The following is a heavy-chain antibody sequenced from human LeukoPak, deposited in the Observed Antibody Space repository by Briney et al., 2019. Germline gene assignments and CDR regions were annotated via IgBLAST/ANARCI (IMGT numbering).Heavy chain of an antibody. CDR2: ISSSSSYI. V-gene: IGHV3-21*01. CDR1: GFTFISYS. CDR3: ARESTVTTSFDY. D-gene: IGHD4-17*01. Sequence: LGGSLRLSCAASGFTFISYSMTWVRQAPGKGLGWVSSISSSSSYIYYADSVKGRFTISRDNAKNSLYLQMNSLRAEDTAVYYCARESTVTTSFDYWGQGTLVTVSS. J-gene: IGHJ4*02.